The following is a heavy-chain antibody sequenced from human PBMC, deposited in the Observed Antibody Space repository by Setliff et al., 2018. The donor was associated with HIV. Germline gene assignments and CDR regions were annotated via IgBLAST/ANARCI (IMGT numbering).Heavy chain of an antibody. CDR2: INHRGRT. CDR3: ARVRPYYYGSGRRYGMDV. J-gene: IGHJ6*02. D-gene: IGHD3-10*01. CDR1: GGSLSGYY. Sequence: PSETLSLTCAVYGGSLSGYYWSWIRQAPGKGLEWIGEINHRGRTRYNPSLKSRVTISVETSKNQFSLRVNSVTAADTAVYYCARVRPYYYGSGRRYGMDVWGQGTTVTVSS. V-gene: IGHV4-34*01.